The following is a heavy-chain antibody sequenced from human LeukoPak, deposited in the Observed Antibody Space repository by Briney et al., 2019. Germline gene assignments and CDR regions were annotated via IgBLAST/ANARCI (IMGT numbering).Heavy chain of an antibody. V-gene: IGHV4-4*02. CDR3: ARQVATKGEWAFDV. D-gene: IGHD5-12*01. Sequence: SETLSLTCAVSGGSLSSSNWWCWGRPPPGKELEWIGEIYHSGSTNYNPSLKSRVTISVDKSKNQFSLKLSSVTAADTAVYYCARQVATKGEWAFDVWGQGTMVTVSS. CDR2: IYHSGST. CDR1: GGSLSSSNW. J-gene: IGHJ3*01.